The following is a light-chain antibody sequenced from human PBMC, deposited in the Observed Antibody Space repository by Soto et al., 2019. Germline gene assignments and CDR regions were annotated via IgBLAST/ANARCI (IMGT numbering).Light chain of an antibody. Sequence: VLKQSPGTLSLSPEEKTTLSCRPRQSVSSSYLSWYQQKPGQAPRLLIYGASSRATGIPDRFSGRGSGTDFTLTISRLEPEDCAVYYCQQYGSSPWAFGPGTKVDIK. J-gene: IGKJ1*01. CDR3: QQYGSSPWA. CDR2: GAS. CDR1: QSVSSSY. V-gene: IGKV3-20*01.